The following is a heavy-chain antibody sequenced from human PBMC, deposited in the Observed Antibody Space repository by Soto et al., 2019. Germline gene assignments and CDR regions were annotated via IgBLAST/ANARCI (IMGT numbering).Heavy chain of an antibody. CDR1: XXXFSXXX. D-gene: IGHD3-3*01. CDR3: AMENRSFDY. CDR2: ISGSGGST. J-gene: IGHJ4*02. Sequence: GGSLRLSXXASXXXFSXXXXXXXXQAPGKGLEWVSAISGSGGSTYYADSVKGRFTISRDNSKNTLYLQMNSLRAEDTAVYYCAMENRSFDYWGQGTLVTVSS. V-gene: IGHV3-23*01.